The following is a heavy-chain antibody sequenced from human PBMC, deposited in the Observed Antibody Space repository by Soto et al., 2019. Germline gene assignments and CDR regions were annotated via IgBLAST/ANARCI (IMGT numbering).Heavy chain of an antibody. V-gene: IGHV1-69*06. CDR3: APGEGSGHDYYYYFGMVV. CDR1: GGTFSSYA. CDR2: IIPIFGTA. D-gene: IGHD5-12*01. Sequence: SVKVSCKASGGTFSSYAISWVRHAPGQGLEWMGGIIPIFGTANYAQKFHGRVTITADKSTSTAYMELSSLRSEDTAVYYCAPGEGSGHDYYYYFGMVVWGQGTTVTVSS. J-gene: IGHJ6*02.